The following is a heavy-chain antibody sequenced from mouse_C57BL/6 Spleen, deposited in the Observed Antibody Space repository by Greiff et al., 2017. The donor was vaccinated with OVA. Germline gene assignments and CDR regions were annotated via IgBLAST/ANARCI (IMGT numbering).Heavy chain of an antibody. CDR3: ARKYFGGYWYFDV. CDR1: GYSFTSYY. J-gene: IGHJ1*03. CDR2: IYPGSGNT. D-gene: IGHD1-1*02. Sequence: VKLQESGPELVKPGASVKISCKASGYSFTSYYIHWVKQRPGQGLEWIGWIYPGSGNTKYNEKFKGKATLTADTSSSTAYMQLSSLTSEDSAVYYCARKYFGGYWYFDVWGTGTTVTVSS. V-gene: IGHV1-66*01.